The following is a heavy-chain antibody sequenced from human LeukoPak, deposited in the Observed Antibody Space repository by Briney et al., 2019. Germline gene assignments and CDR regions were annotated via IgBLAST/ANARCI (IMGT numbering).Heavy chain of an antibody. J-gene: IGHJ4*02. CDR1: GFSFSTDA. D-gene: IGHD2-15*01. V-gene: IGHV3-48*02. CDR2: ITNTGGTT. Sequence: GGSLRLSCAASGFSFSTDAMNWVRQTPGKGLEWVSYITNTGGTTYSADSVKGRFTISRDNAKNSLYLQMNSLRDEDTAIYYCARALGYCSGGTCQRHFDYWGQGTLVTVS. CDR3: ARALGYCSGGTCQRHFDY.